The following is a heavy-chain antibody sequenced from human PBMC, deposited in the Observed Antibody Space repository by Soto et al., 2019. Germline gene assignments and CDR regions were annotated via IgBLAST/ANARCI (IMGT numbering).Heavy chain of an antibody. Sequence: PGGSLRLSCAASGFMFSNCAMSWVRQAPGKGLEWVSTIGGRGGGGTYFAESVKGRFTISRDNSKSTLYLQMNSLRAEDTAVYYCAKDRDYFDNAYYFDYWGQGTLVTVSS. J-gene: IGHJ4*02. CDR1: GFMFSNCA. CDR3: AKDRDYFDNAYYFDY. CDR2: IGGRGGGGT. D-gene: IGHD4-17*01. V-gene: IGHV3-23*01.